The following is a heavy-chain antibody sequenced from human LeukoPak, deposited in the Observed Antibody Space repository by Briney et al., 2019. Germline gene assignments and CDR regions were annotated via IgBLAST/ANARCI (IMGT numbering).Heavy chain of an antibody. D-gene: IGHD3-10*01. CDR1: GFTFSSYE. J-gene: IGHJ5*02. Sequence: GGSLRLSCAASGFTFSSYEMNWVRQAPGKGLEWVSYISSSGSTIYYADSVKGRFTISRDNAKNSLYLQMNSLRAEDTAVYYCARGGITMARGSTPSPWFDPWGQGTLVTVSS. V-gene: IGHV3-48*03. CDR2: ISSSGSTI. CDR3: ARGGITMARGSTPSPWFDP.